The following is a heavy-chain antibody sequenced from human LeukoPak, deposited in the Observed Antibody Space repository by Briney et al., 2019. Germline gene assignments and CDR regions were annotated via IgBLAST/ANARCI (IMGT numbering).Heavy chain of an antibody. J-gene: IGHJ4*02. V-gene: IGHV3-33*08. Sequence: GGSLRLSCAASGFTFSSYAMHWVRQAPGKGLEWVAVIWYDGSKKYYADSVKGRFTISRDNAKNSLYLQMNSLRAEDTAVYYCARDLVGATRWGQGTLVTVSS. CDR2: IWYDGSKK. D-gene: IGHD1-26*01. CDR3: ARDLVGATR. CDR1: GFTFSSYA.